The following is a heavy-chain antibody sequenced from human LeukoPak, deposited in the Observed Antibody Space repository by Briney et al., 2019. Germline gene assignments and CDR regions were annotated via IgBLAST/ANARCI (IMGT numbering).Heavy chain of an antibody. CDR2: INHSGST. D-gene: IGHD2-2*01. Sequence: SETLSLTCAVYGGSFSGYYWSWIRQPPGKGLEWIGEINHSGSTNYNPSLKSRATISVDTSKNQFSLKLSSVPAADTAVYYCARRYCSSTSQNWFDPWGQGTLVTVSS. J-gene: IGHJ5*02. CDR3: ARRYCSSTSQNWFDP. V-gene: IGHV4-34*01. CDR1: GGSFSGYY.